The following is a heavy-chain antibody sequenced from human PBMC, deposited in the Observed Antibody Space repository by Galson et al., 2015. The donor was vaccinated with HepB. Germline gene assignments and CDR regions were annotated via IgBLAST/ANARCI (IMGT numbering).Heavy chain of an antibody. CDR1: GFTFSSYS. V-gene: IGHV3-21*01. CDR2: ISSSSGYI. J-gene: IGHJ4*02. Sequence: SLRLSCAASGFTFSSYSMNWVRQAPGKGLEWVSSISSSSGYIYYADSVKGRFTISRDNAKNSLYLQMNSLRAEDTAVYYCARVGQQLVRGLWGQGTLVTVSS. D-gene: IGHD6-13*01. CDR3: ARVGQQLVRGL.